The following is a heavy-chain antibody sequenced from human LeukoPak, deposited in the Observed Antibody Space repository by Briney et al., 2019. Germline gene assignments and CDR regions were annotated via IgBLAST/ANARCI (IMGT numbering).Heavy chain of an antibody. Sequence: ASVKVSCKASGYTFTGYYMHWVRQAPGQGLEWMGWINPNSGGTNYAQKFQGRVTMTRDTSIGTAYMELSRLRSDDTAVYYCARVRDGTTSFDPWGQGTLVTVSS. CDR3: ARVRDGTTSFDP. D-gene: IGHD1-7*01. V-gene: IGHV1-2*02. CDR1: GYTFTGYY. CDR2: INPNSGGT. J-gene: IGHJ5*02.